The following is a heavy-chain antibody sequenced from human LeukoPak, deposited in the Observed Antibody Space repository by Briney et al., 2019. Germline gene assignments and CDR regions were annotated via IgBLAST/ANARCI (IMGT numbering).Heavy chain of an antibody. CDR2: MNPNSGNT. CDR3: ARFHGDGAYYYYGMDV. D-gene: IGHD7-27*01. CDR1: GYTFSSHD. J-gene: IGHJ6*02. V-gene: IGHV1-8*01. Sequence: ASVKVSCKASGYTFSSHDINWVRQATGQGLEWMGWMNPNSGNTGYAQKFQGRVTMTRNTSISTAYMELSSLRSEDTAVYYCARFHGDGAYYYYGMDVWGQGTTVTVSS.